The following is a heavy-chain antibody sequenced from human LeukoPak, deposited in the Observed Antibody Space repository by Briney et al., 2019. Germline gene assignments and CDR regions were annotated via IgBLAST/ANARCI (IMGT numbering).Heavy chain of an antibody. CDR3: ARLGRDTAMVKVGYYYYMDV. Sequence: GESLKISCKGSGYSFTSYWIGWVRQMPGKGLEWMGIIYPGDSDTRYSPSFQGQVTISADKSISTAYLQWSSLKASDTAMYYCARLGRDTAMVKVGYYYYMDVWGKGTTVTVSS. D-gene: IGHD5-18*01. CDR2: IYPGDSDT. J-gene: IGHJ6*03. V-gene: IGHV5-51*01. CDR1: GYSFTSYW.